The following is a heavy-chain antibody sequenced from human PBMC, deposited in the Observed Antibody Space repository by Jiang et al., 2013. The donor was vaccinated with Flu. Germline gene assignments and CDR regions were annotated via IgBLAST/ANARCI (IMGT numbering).Heavy chain of an antibody. J-gene: IGHJ3*02. CDR1: GGSISSYY. D-gene: IGHD4-17*01. Sequence: GSGLVKPSETLSLTCTVSGGSISSYYWSWIRQPPGKGLEWIGYIYYSGSTNYNPSLKSRVTISVDTSKNQFSLKLSSVTAADTAVYYCARRGATTVIQRWDDAFDIWGQGTMVTVSS. CDR3: ARRGATTVIQRWDDAFDI. V-gene: IGHV4-59*01. CDR2: IYYSGST.